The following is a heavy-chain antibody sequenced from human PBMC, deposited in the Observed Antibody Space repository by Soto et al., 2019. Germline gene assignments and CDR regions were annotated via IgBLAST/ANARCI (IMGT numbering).Heavy chain of an antibody. Sequence: VGSLRLSCAASGFTFDDYAMTWVRQAPGKGLEWVSGISGGGDSTYYADSVKGRFTISRDNAKNTLYLQMNSLRVEDTAVYYCAHLIAVAVWGQGTLVTVSS. J-gene: IGHJ4*02. CDR3: AHLIAVAV. CDR1: GFTFDDYA. V-gene: IGHV3-23*01. CDR2: ISGGGDST. D-gene: IGHD6-19*01.